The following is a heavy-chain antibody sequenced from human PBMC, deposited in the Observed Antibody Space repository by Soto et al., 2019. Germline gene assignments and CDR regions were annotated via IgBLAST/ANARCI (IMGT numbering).Heavy chain of an antibody. J-gene: IGHJ5*01. CDR1: GFTFSSYS. CDR2: ISSSSSYI. CDR3: ARSYYGSGPYNWFDS. V-gene: IGHV3-21*01. D-gene: IGHD3-10*01. Sequence: GGSLRLSCAASGFTFSSYSMNWVRQAPGKGLEWVSSISSSSSYIHYADSVKGRFTISRDNVKNSLYLQMNSLRVEDTAVYYCARSYYGSGPYNWFDSWGQGTLVTVSS.